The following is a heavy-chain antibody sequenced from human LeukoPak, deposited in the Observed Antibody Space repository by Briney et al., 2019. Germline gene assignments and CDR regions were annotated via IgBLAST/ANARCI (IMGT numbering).Heavy chain of an antibody. CDR2: MNPNSGNT. CDR1: GYTFITYD. CDR3: ASAAFEPRYYYGMDV. D-gene: IGHD6-25*01. V-gene: IGHV1-8*01. J-gene: IGHJ6*02. Sequence: ASVKVSCKASGYTFITYDINWFRQAPGQGLEGMGWMNPNSGNTGYAQKFQGRVTMTRNTSIGTAYMELSSLRSDATAVYYCASAAFEPRYYYGMDVWGQGTTVTVSS.